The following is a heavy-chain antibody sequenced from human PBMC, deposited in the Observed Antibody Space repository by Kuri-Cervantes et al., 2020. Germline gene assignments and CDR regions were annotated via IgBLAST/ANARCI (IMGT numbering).Heavy chain of an antibody. V-gene: IGHV3-9*01. Sequence: LSLTCAASGFTFDDYAMHWVRQAPGKGLEWVSGISGNSGSIGYADSVKGRFTISRDNAKNSLYLQMNSLRVEDTAVYYCARRRASASYGMDVCGRGTTVTVSS. J-gene: IGHJ6*02. CDR2: ISGNSGSI. CDR3: ARRRASASYGMDV. CDR1: GFTFDDYA.